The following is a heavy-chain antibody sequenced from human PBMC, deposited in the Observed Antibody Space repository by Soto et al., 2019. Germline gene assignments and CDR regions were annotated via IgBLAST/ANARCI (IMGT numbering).Heavy chain of an antibody. CDR1: GYPFTTNW. CDR2: IYPSDSDT. D-gene: IGHD5-12*01. CDR3: ARGSGYHNY. V-gene: IGHV5-51*01. J-gene: IGHJ4*02. Sequence: LGGSLKICCKGSGYPFTTNWIAWVRQMPGKGLERMGIIYPSDSDTTYSPSFRGQVTISVDKSTSTAYLQWSSLKASDTAIYYCARGSGYHNYWGPGTLVTVS.